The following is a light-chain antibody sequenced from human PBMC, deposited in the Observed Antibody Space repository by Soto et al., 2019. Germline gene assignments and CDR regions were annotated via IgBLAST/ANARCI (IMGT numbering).Light chain of an antibody. CDR2: ATS. V-gene: IGKV1-27*01. Sequence: DVHMTQSPSSLSAFVGDRVTITCRASQGIASYLAWFQQKPGKVPKLLIYATSTLQSGVPSRFSGSGSGTDFTLTINSLQPEDVGTYYCQKYNSAPLPFGGGTKVEIK. CDR3: QKYNSAPLP. CDR1: QGIASY. J-gene: IGKJ4*01.